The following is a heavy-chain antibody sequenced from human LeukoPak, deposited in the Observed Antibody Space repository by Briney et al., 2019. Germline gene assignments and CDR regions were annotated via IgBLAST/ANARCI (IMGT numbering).Heavy chain of an antibody. V-gene: IGHV3-74*01. D-gene: IGHD2-15*01. J-gene: IGHJ4*02. CDR3: AREEVSFAAKGY. CDR2: INSDGSST. CDR1: GFTLSSYW. Sequence: PGGSLRLSCAASGFTLSSYWMHWVRHATGKGLVWVSRINSDGSSTSYADSVKGRFTISRDNAKNTLYLQMNSLRAEDTAVYYCAREEVSFAAKGYWGQGTLVTVSS.